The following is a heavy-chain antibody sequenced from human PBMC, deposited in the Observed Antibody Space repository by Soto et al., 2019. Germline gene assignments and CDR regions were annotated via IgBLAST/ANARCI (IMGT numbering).Heavy chain of an antibody. Sequence: QVQLVESGGGVVQPGRSLRLSCAASRFSFRAHGMHWVRQAPGKGLEWVAFISYDGSNSYYADSVKGRFTISRDNSNDALYLQMSSLRPENTAVYFCAKDHRTGGSRVDYWGQGTLVTVSS. CDR2: ISYDGSNS. J-gene: IGHJ4*02. D-gene: IGHD2-8*02. V-gene: IGHV3-30*18. CDR1: RFSFRAHG. CDR3: AKDHRTGGSRVDY.